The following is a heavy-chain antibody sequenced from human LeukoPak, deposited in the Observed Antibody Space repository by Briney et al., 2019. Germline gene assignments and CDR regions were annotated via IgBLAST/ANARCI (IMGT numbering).Heavy chain of an antibody. CDR1: GGTFSSYA. CDR2: IIPIFGTA. CDR3: AGEPTTVTTGGFDY. V-gene: IGHV1-69*06. J-gene: IGHJ4*02. D-gene: IGHD4-17*01. Sequence: ASVKVSCKASGGTFSSYAISWVRQAPGQGLEWMGGIIPIFGTANYAQKFQGRVTITADKSTSTAYMELSSLRSEDTAVYYCAGEPTTVTTGGFDYWGQGTLVTVSS.